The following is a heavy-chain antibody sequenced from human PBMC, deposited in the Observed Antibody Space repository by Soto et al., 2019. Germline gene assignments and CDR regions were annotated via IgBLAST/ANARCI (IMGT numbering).Heavy chain of an antibody. J-gene: IGHJ4*02. CDR3: ARGASSFDN. Sequence: PGGSLRLSCAASGISVGTNYLTWVRQAPGKGLEWVPFIYSDGTTYYADSVKGRFTISRDTSNNTLYLQMNSLRAEDTAVYYCARGASSFDNWGQGTLVTVSS. CDR1: GISVGTNY. CDR2: IYSDGTT. V-gene: IGHV3-53*01.